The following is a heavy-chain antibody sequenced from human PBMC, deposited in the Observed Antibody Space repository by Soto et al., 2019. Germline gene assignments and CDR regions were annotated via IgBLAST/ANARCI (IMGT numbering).Heavy chain of an antibody. Sequence: ASVKVSCKASGYTFTSYAMHWVRQAPGQRLEWMGWINAGNGNTKYSQKFQGRVTTTRDTSASTAYMELSSLRSEDTAVYYCARDRVLVRGYCSSTSCHGWFDPWGQGTLVTVSS. V-gene: IGHV1-3*01. J-gene: IGHJ5*02. D-gene: IGHD2-2*01. CDR1: GYTFTSYA. CDR3: ARDRVLVRGYCSSTSCHGWFDP. CDR2: INAGNGNT.